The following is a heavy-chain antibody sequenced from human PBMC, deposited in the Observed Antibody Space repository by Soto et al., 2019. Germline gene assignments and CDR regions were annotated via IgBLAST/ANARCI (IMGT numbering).Heavy chain of an antibody. Sequence: VGSLRLSCAASGFTLSSYAMSWVRQAPGKGLEWISAVSGSGGSTYYADSVKGRFTISRDNSKNTLYLQMNSLRAEDAAVYYCATSTGAPGNSWGQGTLVSVSS. CDR1: GFTLSSYA. J-gene: IGHJ5*02. CDR2: VSGSGGST. CDR3: ATSTGAPGNS. D-gene: IGHD1-26*01. V-gene: IGHV3-23*01.